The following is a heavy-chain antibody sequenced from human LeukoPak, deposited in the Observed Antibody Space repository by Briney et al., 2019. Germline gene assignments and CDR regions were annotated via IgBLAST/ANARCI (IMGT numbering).Heavy chain of an antibody. V-gene: IGHV1-3*01. Sequence: ASVKVSCKASGYTFTSYAMHWVRQAPGQRLEWMGWINAGNGNTKYSQKFQGRVTITRDTSANTAYMELSSLRSEDTAVYYCARDPCSGGSCYIHPFDYWGQGALVTVSS. J-gene: IGHJ4*02. D-gene: IGHD2-15*01. CDR2: INAGNGNT. CDR1: GYTFTSYA. CDR3: ARDPCSGGSCYIHPFDY.